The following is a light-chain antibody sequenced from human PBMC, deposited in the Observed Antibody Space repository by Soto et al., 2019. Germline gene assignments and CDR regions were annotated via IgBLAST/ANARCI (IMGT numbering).Light chain of an antibody. J-gene: IGLJ2*01. V-gene: IGLV1-40*01. CDR2: NND. CDR1: SSNIGAGYA. CDR3: QSYDSSLSGHVV. Sequence: QAVVTQPPSVSGAPGQRVTISCTGSSSNIGAGYAVHWYQQLPGTAPKLLIYNNDNRPSGVPDRFSGSKSGTSASLAITGLQAEDEADYYCQSYDSSLSGHVVFGGGTKLTVL.